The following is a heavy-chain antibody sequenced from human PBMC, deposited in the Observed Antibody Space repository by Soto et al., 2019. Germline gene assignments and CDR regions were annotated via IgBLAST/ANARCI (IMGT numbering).Heavy chain of an antibody. V-gene: IGHV1-8*02. CDR1: GYTFTTYD. Sequence: ASVKVSCKASGYTFTTYDINWVRQAAGQGLVWMGWMNPNSGNTGYAQKFQDRVTMTRDTSISTAYMELSDLRSEDTAVYYCARGQYFSDSSGYDDYWGQGTQVPVSS. J-gene: IGHJ4*02. D-gene: IGHD3-22*01. CDR3: ARGQYFSDSSGYDDY. CDR2: MNPNSGNT.